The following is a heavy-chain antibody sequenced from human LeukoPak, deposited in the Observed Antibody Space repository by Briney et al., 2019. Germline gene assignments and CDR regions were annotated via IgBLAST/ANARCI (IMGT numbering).Heavy chain of an antibody. J-gene: IGHJ4*02. Sequence: SETLSLTCTVSGGSISSSSYYWGWIRQPPGKGLEWIGSIYCSGSTYYNPSLKSRVTISVDTSKNQFSLKLSSVTAADTAVYYCARYYGSGTLADYWGQGTLVTVSS. CDR3: ARYYGSGTLADY. V-gene: IGHV4-39*01. D-gene: IGHD3-10*01. CDR1: GGSISSSSYY. CDR2: IYCSGST.